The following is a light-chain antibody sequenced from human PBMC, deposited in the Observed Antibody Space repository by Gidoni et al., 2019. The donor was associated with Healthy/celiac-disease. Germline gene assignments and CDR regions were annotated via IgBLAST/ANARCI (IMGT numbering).Light chain of an antibody. V-gene: IGKV1-5*01. J-gene: IGKJ2*01. CDR3: QQYNSYPYT. CDR1: QSISSW. CDR2: DAS. Sequence: DIQMTQSPSTLSASVGDRVTITCRASQSISSWLAWYQQKPGKAPKLLIYDASSLESGVPSRVSGSGSGTELTLTISSLQPDDFATYYCQQYNSYPYTFGQGTKLEIK.